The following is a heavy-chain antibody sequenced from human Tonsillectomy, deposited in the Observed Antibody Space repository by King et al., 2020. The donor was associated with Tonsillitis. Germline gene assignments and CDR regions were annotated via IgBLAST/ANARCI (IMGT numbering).Heavy chain of an antibody. J-gene: IGHJ4*02. CDR3: AKDRDYDFWSGYYRGFDC. Sequence: VQLVESGGGLVQQGGSLRLSCAVSGFTFSSYVMSWVRQAPGKGLEWVSANSGSGGSTCYADSVKGRFNISRDNSKNTLYLQMNSLRAEDTAVYYCAKDRDYDFWSGYYRGFDCWGQGTLVTVSS. CDR2: NSGSGGST. D-gene: IGHD3-3*01. V-gene: IGHV3-23*04. CDR1: GFTFSSYV.